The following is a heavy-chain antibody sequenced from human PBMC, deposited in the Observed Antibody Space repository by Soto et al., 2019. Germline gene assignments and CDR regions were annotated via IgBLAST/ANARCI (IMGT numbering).Heavy chain of an antibody. D-gene: IGHD6-19*01. Sequence: QMQLVQSGPEVKKPGSSVTVSCKASVGALSGYAITWVRQAPGQGLEWMGLIIPPFGAPTYAQKVQGRITITADKSTATVYLDLSILRSDDTGVYYCARVPSDGAGWYGDSWGQGTLLTVSS. CDR1: VGALSGYA. CDR3: ARVPSDGAGWYGDS. V-gene: IGHV1-69*06. CDR2: IIPPFGAP. J-gene: IGHJ4*02.